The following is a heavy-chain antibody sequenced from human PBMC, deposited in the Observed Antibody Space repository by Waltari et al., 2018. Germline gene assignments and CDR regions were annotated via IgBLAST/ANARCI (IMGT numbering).Heavy chain of an antibody. Sequence: QLHLQESGPGLVQPSETLSLPCSVFGGSITTNRHYWGCIRQPPGKGLEWTATIPYSGATYTSPSLKSRLTISADTFKNQFSLKLSSVTAADTAVYYCATYVGASIGTAAFDVWGRGTMVTVSS. CDR1: GGSITTNRHY. CDR2: IPYSGAT. J-gene: IGHJ3*01. V-gene: IGHV4-39*01. CDR3: ATYVGASIGTAAFDV. D-gene: IGHD3-16*01.